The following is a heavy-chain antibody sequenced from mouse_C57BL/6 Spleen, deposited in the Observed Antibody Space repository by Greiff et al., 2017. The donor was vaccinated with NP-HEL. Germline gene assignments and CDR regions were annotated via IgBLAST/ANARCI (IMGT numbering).Heavy chain of an antibody. D-gene: IGHD1-1*01. CDR3: AMRGIYGSSYAWFSY. Sequence: QVQLQQPGAELVRPGTSVKLSCKASGYTFTSYWMHWVKQRPGQGLEWIGVIDPSDSYTNYNQKFKGKATLTVDTSSSTAYMQLSSLTSEDSAVYYCAMRGIYGSSYAWFSYWGQGTLLTVSA. CDR1: GYTFTSYW. CDR2: IDPSDSYT. V-gene: IGHV1-59*01. J-gene: IGHJ3*01.